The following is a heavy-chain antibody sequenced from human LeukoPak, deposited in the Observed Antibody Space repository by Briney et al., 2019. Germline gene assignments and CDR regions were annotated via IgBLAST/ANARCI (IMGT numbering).Heavy chain of an antibody. CDR3: ARAPAAGTVLGSDY. CDR2: ISAYNGNT. D-gene: IGHD6-13*01. V-gene: IGHV1-18*01. J-gene: IGHJ4*02. Sequence: ASVKVSCKASGYTFTSYGISWVRQASGQGLEWMGWISAYNGNTNYARKLQGRVTMTTDTSTSTAYMELRSLRSDDTAVYYCARAPAAGTVLGSDYWGQGTLVTVSS. CDR1: GYTFTSYG.